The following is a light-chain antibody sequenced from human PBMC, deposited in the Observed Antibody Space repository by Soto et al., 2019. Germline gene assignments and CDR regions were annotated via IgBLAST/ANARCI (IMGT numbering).Light chain of an antibody. CDR1: QIVHSN. CDR3: QQYNNWPRT. Sequence: VVLTQSPGTLSLSPGDRATLSCRASQIVHSNVAWYQHKPGQAPRLLIYGSSFRATGVPARFSGSGFGTDFTLTISSLQSEDFVVYYCQQYNNWPRTFGQGTKVDIK. J-gene: IGKJ1*01. CDR2: GSS. V-gene: IGKV3-15*01.